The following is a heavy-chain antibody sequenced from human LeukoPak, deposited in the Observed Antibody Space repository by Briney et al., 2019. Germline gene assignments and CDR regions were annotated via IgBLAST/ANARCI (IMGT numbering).Heavy chain of an antibody. D-gene: IGHD3-22*01. V-gene: IGHV4-39*01. CDR1: GGSSSSSSYY. CDR2: IHDSGST. CDR3: ATGYYYDSTGFFDY. J-gene: IGHJ4*02. Sequence: SETLSLTCSVSGGSSSSSSYYWGWIRQPPGKGLEWIGSIHDSGSTDYNPSLKSRVTISVDTSKNQFSLKLSSVTAADTAVYYCATGYYYDSTGFFDYWGQGILVTVSS.